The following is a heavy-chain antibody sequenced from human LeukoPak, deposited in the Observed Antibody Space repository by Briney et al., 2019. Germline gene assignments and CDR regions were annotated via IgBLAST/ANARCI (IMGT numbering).Heavy chain of an antibody. D-gene: IGHD6-13*01. CDR1: GFTFSTYG. Sequence: PGGSLRLSCAASGFTFSTYGMHWVRQASGKGLEGVSFIRYVGINKYYADSVKGRFTISRDNSKNTLYLQMNSLRAEDTAVYYCAREAGSWYDFDYWGQGTLVTVSS. CDR3: AREAGSWYDFDY. J-gene: IGHJ4*02. V-gene: IGHV3-30*02. CDR2: IRYVGINK.